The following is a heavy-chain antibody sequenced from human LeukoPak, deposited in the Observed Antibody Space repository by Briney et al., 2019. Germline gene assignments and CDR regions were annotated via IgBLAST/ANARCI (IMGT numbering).Heavy chain of an antibody. J-gene: IGHJ4*02. V-gene: IGHV3-30*02. CDR1: GFTFSNYG. CDR2: IRYDATNS. CDR3: ARGGGYDYFDY. Sequence: GGSLRLSCAASGFTFSNYGMHWVRQAPGKGLEWVTFIRYDATNSYSADSVKGRFTISRDNSKNTLYLQMNSLRAEDTAVYYCARGGGYDYFDYWGQGTLVTVSS. D-gene: IGHD5-12*01.